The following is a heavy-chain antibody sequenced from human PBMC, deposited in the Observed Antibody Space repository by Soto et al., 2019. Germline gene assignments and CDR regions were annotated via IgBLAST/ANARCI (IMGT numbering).Heavy chain of an antibody. CDR1: GGSISISSYY. Sequence: SETLSLTCTVSGGSISISSYYWGCIRQPPGKGLEWIGSIYYSGSTYYNPSLKSRVTISVDTSKNQFSLKLSSVTAADTAVYYCARLGQDIVVVVAAPSYFDYWGQGTLVTV. CDR2: IYYSGST. D-gene: IGHD2-15*01. V-gene: IGHV4-39*01. J-gene: IGHJ4*02. CDR3: ARLGQDIVVVVAAPSYFDY.